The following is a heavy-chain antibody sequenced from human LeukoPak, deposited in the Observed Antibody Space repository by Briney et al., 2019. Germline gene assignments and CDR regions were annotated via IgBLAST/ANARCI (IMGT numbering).Heavy chain of an antibody. V-gene: IGHV4-59*08. CDR2: IYYSGST. CDR3: ARVDSSDAGNFDY. D-gene: IGHD2-15*01. J-gene: IGHJ4*02. Sequence: PSETLSLTCTVSGGSINDYYWSSIRQPPGKGLEWIAWIYYSGSTNYNPSLKSRVTISVDTSKNQFSLKLTSVTAADTAVYYCARVDSSDAGNFDYWGQGTLVTVSS. CDR1: GGSINDYY.